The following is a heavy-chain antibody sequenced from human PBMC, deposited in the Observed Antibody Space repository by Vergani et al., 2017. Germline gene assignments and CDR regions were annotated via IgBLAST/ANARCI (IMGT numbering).Heavy chain of an antibody. Sequence: QVQLQQWGAGLLKPSETLSLTCAVYGGSFSGYYWSWIRQPPGKGLEWIGKINHSGSTYYNPSLKSRVTISVDTSKNHFSLKLSSVAAADTAVYYCASAQQLVQECFQHWGQGTLVTVSS. CDR3: ASAQQLVQECFQH. CDR1: GGSFSGYY. D-gene: IGHD6-13*01. J-gene: IGHJ1*01. CDR2: INHSGST. V-gene: IGHV4-34*01.